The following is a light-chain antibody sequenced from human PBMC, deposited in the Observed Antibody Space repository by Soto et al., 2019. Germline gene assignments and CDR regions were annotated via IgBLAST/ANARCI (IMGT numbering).Light chain of an antibody. J-gene: IGKJ5*01. CDR3: QQTYSTPPNT. CDR1: QSINHY. V-gene: IGKV1-39*01. Sequence: DIQMTQSPSSLSASVGDRVTITCRASQSINHYLNWYQQKPGKAPKLLIYTESSLQSGVPSRFSGSGSGTDFTLTISSLQPEDFATYYCQQTYSTPPNTFGQGTRLDIK. CDR2: TES.